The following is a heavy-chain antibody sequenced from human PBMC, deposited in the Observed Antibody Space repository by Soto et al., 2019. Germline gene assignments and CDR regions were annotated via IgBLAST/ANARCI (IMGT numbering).Heavy chain of an antibody. CDR2: TYYSGST. J-gene: IGHJ6*02. CDR1: GDSVSNGNSY. CDR3: ARGGAYYYYYGMDV. V-gene: IGHV4-61*01. Sequence: PSETLSLTCTVSGDSVSNGNSYWSWIRQPPGKGLEWIGYTYYSGSTNYNPSLKSRVTISVDTSKNQFSLRLSSVTAADTAVYYRARGGAYYYYYGMDVWGQGTTVTVSS.